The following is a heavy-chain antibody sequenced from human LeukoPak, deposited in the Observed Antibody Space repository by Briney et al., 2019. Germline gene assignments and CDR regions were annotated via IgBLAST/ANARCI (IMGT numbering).Heavy chain of an antibody. CDR2: IKSKTDGGTT. D-gene: IGHD3-10*02. Sequence: GGSLRLSCAASGFTFSDAWMSWVRQAPGKGLEWVGRIKSKTDGGTTDYAAPVKGRFTIARDDSKNTLYLQMNSLKTEDTAVYYCIATITMLLGSAYDAFDIWGRGTMVTVSS. V-gene: IGHV3-15*01. CDR1: GFTFSDAW. CDR3: IATITMLLGSAYDAFDI. J-gene: IGHJ3*02.